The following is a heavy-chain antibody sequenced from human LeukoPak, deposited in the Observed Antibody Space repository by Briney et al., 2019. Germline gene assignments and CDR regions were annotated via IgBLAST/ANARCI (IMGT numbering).Heavy chain of an antibody. CDR2: IYYSGST. D-gene: IGHD3-22*01. V-gene: IGHV4-39*07. Sequence: PSETLSLTCTVSGGSISSSSYYWGWIRQPPGKGLEWIGSIYYSGSTYYNPSLKSRVTISVDTSKNQFSLKLSSVTAADTAVYYCARGITYYYDSSGYYSRYYYYMDVWGKGTTVTVSS. CDR3: ARGITYYYDSSGYYSRYYYYMDV. J-gene: IGHJ6*03. CDR1: GGSISSSSYY.